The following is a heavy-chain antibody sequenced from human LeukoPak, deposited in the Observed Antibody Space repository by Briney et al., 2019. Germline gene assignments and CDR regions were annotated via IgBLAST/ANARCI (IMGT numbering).Heavy chain of an antibody. V-gene: IGHV4-59*01. D-gene: IGHD1-26*01. CDR3: ARVVGPFDY. J-gene: IGHJ4*02. Sequence: SETLSLTCTVSGGSISSYYWSWIRQPPGKGLEWIGYIYYSGSTNYNPSLKSRVTISVDTSKNQFSLKLSSVTAADTAVYYCARVVGPFDYWGQGTLVTVSS. CDR1: GGSISSYY. CDR2: IYYSGST.